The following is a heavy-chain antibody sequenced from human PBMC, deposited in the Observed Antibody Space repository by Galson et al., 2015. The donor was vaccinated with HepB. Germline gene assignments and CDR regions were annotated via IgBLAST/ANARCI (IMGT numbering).Heavy chain of an antibody. CDR2: IKEDGSER. CDR1: GFTSSHYW. CDR3: ARDLTPLDSRVWYDALDI. V-gene: IGHV3-7*03. Sequence: SLRLSCAVSGFTSSHYWMTWVRQAPGKGLEWVANIKEDGSERNYVDSVKGRFTISRDSAKNSVYLQMNSLRGEDTALYYCARDLTPLDSRVWYDALDIWGQGTMVIVSS. D-gene: IGHD3-22*01. J-gene: IGHJ3*02.